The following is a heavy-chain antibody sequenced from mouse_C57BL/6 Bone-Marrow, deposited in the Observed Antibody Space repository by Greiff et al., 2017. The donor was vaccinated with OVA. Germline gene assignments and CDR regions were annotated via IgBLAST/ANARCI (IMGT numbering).Heavy chain of an antibody. CDR2: ISYDGSN. D-gene: IGHD3-3*01. J-gene: IGHJ3*01. CDR3: ATLGS. CDR1: GYSITSGYY. V-gene: IGHV3-6*01. Sequence: EVQLQESGPGLVKPSQSLSLTCSVTGYSITSGYYWNWIRQFPGNKLEWMGYISYDGSNNYNPSLKNRISITRDTSKNQFFLKLNSVTTEDTATYYCATLGSWGQGTLVTVSA.